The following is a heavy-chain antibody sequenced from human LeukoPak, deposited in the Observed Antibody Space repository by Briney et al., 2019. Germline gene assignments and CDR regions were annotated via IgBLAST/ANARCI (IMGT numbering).Heavy chain of an antibody. CDR3: AREYPDCSSTSCPFGA. D-gene: IGHD2-2*01. V-gene: IGHV1-18*01. Sequence: ASVKVSFKASGYTFTSYGISWVRQAPGQGLEWMGWISAYNGNTNYAQKLQGRVTVTTDTSTSTAYMELRSLRSDDTAVYYCAREYPDCSSTSCPFGAWGQGTLVTVSS. CDR2: ISAYNGNT. J-gene: IGHJ5*02. CDR1: GYTFTSYG.